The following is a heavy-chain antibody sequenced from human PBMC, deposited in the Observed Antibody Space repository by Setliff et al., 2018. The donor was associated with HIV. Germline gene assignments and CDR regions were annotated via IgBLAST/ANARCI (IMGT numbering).Heavy chain of an antibody. CDR1: GGTFSSYA. D-gene: IGHD3-22*01. CDR3: ARVSRPTYYYDSSGCPFDY. Sequence: ASVKVSCKASGGTFSSYAISWVRQAPGQGLEWMGWINPNSGGTNYAQKFQGRVTMTRDTSISTAYMELSRLRSDDTAVYYCARVSRPTYYYDSSGCPFDYWGQGTLVTVSS. CDR2: INPNSGGT. J-gene: IGHJ4*02. V-gene: IGHV1-2*02.